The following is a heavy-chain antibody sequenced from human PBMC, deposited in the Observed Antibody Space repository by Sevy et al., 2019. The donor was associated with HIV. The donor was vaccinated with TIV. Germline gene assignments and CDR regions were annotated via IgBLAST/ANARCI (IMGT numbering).Heavy chain of an antibody. CDR3: VREIGRISLMV. CDR2: IYHSGTT. D-gene: IGHD2-8*01. Sequence: LPETLSLTCFVSGDSINSGYYWGWIRHSPGKGLEWIGSIYHSGTTYYNPSLKSRVTISVDMSKNQFALTLTSVTAADTAVYYCVREIGRISLMVWGQGTLVTVSS. CDR1: GDSINSGYY. J-gene: IGHJ4*02. V-gene: IGHV4-38-2*02.